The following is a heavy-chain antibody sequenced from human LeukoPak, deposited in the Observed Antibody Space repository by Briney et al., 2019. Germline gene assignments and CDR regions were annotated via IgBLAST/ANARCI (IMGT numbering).Heavy chain of an antibody. CDR1: GGSISSGDYY. V-gene: IGHV4-30-4*01. J-gene: IGHJ4*02. CDR2: IYYSGST. CDR3: ATLSRNWNDGDY. D-gene: IGHD1-1*01. Sequence: PSETLSLTCTVSGGSISSGDYYWSWIRQPPGKGLEWIGYIYYSGSTYYNPSLKSRVTISVDTSKKQFSLKLSSVTAADTAVYYCATLSRNWNDGDYWGQGTLVTVSS.